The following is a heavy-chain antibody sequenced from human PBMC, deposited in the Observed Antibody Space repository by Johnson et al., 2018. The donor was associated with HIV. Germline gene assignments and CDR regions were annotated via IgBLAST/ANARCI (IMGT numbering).Heavy chain of an antibody. CDR1: GFTFSSYA. V-gene: IGHV3-30-3*01. CDR2: ISYDGSNK. CDR3: ARGAITFGGVIGGDDAFDI. J-gene: IGHJ3*02. D-gene: IGHD3-16*02. Sequence: QMLLVESGGGVVQPGRSLRLSCAASGFTFSSYAMHWVRQAPGKGLEWVAVISYDGSNKYYADSVTVRFTISRDNSKNTLYLQMNSLRAEDTAVYYCARGAITFGGVIGGDDAFDIWGQGTMVTVSS.